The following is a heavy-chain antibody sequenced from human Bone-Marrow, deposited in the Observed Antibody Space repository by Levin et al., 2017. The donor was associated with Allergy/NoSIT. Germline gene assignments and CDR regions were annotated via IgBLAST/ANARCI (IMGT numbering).Heavy chain of an antibody. Sequence: GESLKISCAASGFTFDDYGMSWVRQAPGKGLEWVSGINWNGGSTGYADSVKGRFTISRDNAKNSLYLQMNSLRAEDTALYYCARGGCSSTSCPHKSEFDPWGQGTLVTVSS. D-gene: IGHD2-2*01. V-gene: IGHV3-20*04. CDR1: GFTFDDYG. J-gene: IGHJ5*02. CDR2: INWNGGST. CDR3: ARGGCSSTSCPHKSEFDP.